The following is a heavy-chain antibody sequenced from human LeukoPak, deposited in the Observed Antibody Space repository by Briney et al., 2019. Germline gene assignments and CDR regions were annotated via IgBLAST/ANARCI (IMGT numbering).Heavy chain of an antibody. CDR3: ARAKLLWFGELSC. D-gene: IGHD3-10*01. CDR1: GYTFTSYA. CDR2: INAGNGNT. V-gene: IGHV1-3*01. Sequence: GASVKVSCKASGYTFTSYAMHWVRQAPGQRLEWMGWINAGNGNTKYSQKFQGRVTITRDTSASTAYMELSSLRSEDTAVYYCARAKLLWFGELSCWGQGTLVTVSS. J-gene: IGHJ4*02.